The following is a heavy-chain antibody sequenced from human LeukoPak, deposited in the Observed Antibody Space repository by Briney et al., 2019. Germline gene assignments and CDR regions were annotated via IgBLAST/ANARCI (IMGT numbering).Heavy chain of an antibody. J-gene: IGHJ4*02. Sequence: SVKVSCKASGGTFSSYAISWVRQAPGQGLEWMGRITPILGIANYAQKFQGRVTITADKSTSTAYMELSSLRSEDTAVYYCARDRGSEVVAFDYWGQGTLVAVSS. CDR2: ITPILGIA. CDR3: ARDRGSEVVAFDY. CDR1: GGTFSSYA. V-gene: IGHV1-69*04. D-gene: IGHD1-1*01.